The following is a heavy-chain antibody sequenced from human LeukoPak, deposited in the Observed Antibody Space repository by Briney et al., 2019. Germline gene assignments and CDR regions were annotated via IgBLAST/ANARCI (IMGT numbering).Heavy chain of an antibody. V-gene: IGHV1-18*01. CDR2: ISAYNGNT. CDR3: AREEWELLNGHQFDF. CDR1: GYTFTSYG. Sequence: ASVKVSCKASGYTFTSYGISWVRQAPGQGLEWMGWISAYNGNTNYAQKLQGRVTMTTDTSTSTAYMELRSLRSDDTAVYHCAREEWELLNGHQFDFWGQGTLVTVSS. J-gene: IGHJ4*02. D-gene: IGHD1-26*01.